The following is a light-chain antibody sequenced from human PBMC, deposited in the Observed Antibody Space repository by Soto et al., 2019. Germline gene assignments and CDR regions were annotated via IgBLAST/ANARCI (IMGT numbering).Light chain of an antibody. CDR1: QTVRDNY. CDR2: DAS. V-gene: IGKV3-20*01. Sequence: EFGLTQSPGTLSLSPGERATLSCRASQTVRDNYLAWCQQKPGQAPRLLIYDASSRATGIPDRFSGGGSGTDFTLTISRLEPEDFAVYYCQQFSSYPLTFGGGTKVDIK. CDR3: QQFSSYPLT. J-gene: IGKJ4*01.